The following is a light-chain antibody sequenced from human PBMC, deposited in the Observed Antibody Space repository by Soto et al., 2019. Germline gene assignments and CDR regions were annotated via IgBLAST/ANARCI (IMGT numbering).Light chain of an antibody. CDR1: QSVSNNY. CDR2: GAS. CDR3: QQYGSSGT. J-gene: IGKJ1*01. V-gene: IGKV3-20*01. Sequence: SSTLSCRASQSVSNNYLAWYQQKPGQAPRLLIYGASNRATGIPDRFSGSGSGTDFTLTISRLEPEDFAVYYCQQYGSSGTFGQGTKVDIK.